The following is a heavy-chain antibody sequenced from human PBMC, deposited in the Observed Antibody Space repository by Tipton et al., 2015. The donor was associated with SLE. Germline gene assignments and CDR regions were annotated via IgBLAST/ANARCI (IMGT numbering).Heavy chain of an antibody. CDR2: IYPADSET. D-gene: IGHD3-3*01. CDR3: ARPVLFGVVIREFYFDS. CDR1: GYRLTDYW. V-gene: IGHV5-51*03. J-gene: IGHJ4*02. Sequence: QLVQSGAEVKKPGESLKISCKVSGYRLTDYWIGWLRQMPGKGLEWMGIIYPADSETRYSPSFQGQVSISVDRSINTAYLQWNTLKASDTAFYYCARPVLFGVVIREFYFDSWGQGTLVTVSS.